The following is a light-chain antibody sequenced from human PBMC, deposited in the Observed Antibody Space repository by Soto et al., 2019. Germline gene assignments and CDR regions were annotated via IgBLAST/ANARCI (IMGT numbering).Light chain of an antibody. CDR2: SNN. V-gene: IGLV1-44*01. CDR3: AAWDDSLNGPV. CDR1: SSNIGSNT. J-gene: IGLJ2*01. Sequence: QSVLTQPPSASGTPGQRVTISCSGSSSNIGSNTVNWYQQLPGTAHKLLIYSNNQRPSGVPDRFSGSKSGTSASLAISGLQSDDEADYYCAAWDDSLNGPVFGGGTKLTVL.